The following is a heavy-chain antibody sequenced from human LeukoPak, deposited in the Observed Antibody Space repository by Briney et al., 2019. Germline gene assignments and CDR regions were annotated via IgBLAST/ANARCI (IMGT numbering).Heavy chain of an antibody. J-gene: IGHJ6*02. CDR2: ISYDGSNK. D-gene: IGHD4-11*01. V-gene: IGHV3-30-3*01. CDR3: ARGDYSNYDYYGMDV. CDR1: GFTFSSYA. Sequence: GGSLRLSCAASGFTFSSYAMHWVHQAPGKGLEWVAVISYDGSNKYYADSVKGRFTISRDNSKNTLYLQMNSLRAEDTAVYYCARGDYSNYDYYGMDVWGQGTTVTVSS.